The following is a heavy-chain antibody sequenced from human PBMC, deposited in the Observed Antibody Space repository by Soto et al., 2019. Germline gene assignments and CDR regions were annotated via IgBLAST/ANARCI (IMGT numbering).Heavy chain of an antibody. V-gene: IGHV1-2*02. J-gene: IGHJ4*02. CDR3: ALIEMTTIA. CDR2: INPKLGVT. D-gene: IGHD4-4*01. Sequence: ASVKVSCKASGYPFTGIFMHWLRQAPGQGLGWMGWINPKLGVTNYAQRFQDRVTMTRDTSISTAYMEFTRLRSDDTAIYYCALIEMTTIAWGQGTLVTVSS. CDR1: GYPFTGIF.